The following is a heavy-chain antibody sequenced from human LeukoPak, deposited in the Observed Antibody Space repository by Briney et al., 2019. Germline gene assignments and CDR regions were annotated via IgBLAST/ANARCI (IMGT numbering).Heavy chain of an antibody. CDR1: GFTFSSYS. Sequence: GGSLRLSCAASGFTFSSYSMNLVRQAPGKGLEWVSSISSSSSYIYYADSVKGRLTISRDNAKNSLYLLMNSLRAEDTAVYYCARGVAVAGTNDYWGQRTLVTVSS. CDR3: ARGVAVAGTNDY. J-gene: IGHJ4*02. V-gene: IGHV3-21*01. CDR2: ISSSSSYI. D-gene: IGHD6-19*01.